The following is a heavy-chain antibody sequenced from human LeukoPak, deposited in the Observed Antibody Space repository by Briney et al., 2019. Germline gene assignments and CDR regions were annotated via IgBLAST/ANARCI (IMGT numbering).Heavy chain of an antibody. CDR2: ISGSRGST. D-gene: IGHD5-24*01. CDR3: ARVRDGFNY. V-gene: IGHV3-23*01. J-gene: IGHJ4*02. CDR1: GFIFSSYA. Sequence: GGSLRLSCAACGFIFSSYAMRWLRQAPGRGFDWVSAISGSRGSTYYASSVKGPFTISSDNSKNTLYLQMTSLRAADTAVYSCARVRDGFNYWGQETLVTVSS.